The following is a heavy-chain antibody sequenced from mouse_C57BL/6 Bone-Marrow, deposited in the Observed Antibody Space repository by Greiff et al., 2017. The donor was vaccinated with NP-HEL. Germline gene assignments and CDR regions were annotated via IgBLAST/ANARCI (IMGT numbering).Heavy chain of an antibody. J-gene: IGHJ4*01. Sequence: VQLVESGAELARPGASVKMSCKASGYTFTSYTMHWVKQRPGQGLEWIGYINPSSGYTKYNQKFKDKATLTADKSSSTAYMQLSSLTSEDSAVYYCARFPLLLRYLYYAMDYWGQGTSVTVSS. CDR3: ARFPLLLRYLYYAMDY. CDR1: GYTFTSYT. D-gene: IGHD1-1*01. V-gene: IGHV1-4*01. CDR2: INPSSGYT.